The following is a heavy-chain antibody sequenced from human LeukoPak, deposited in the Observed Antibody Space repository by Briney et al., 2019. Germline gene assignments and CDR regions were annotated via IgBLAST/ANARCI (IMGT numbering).Heavy chain of an antibody. CDR1: GFTFSSYW. D-gene: IGHD6-13*01. CDR2: INSDGSST. J-gene: IGHJ4*02. CDR3: ARRIAAAAAPYYFDY. V-gene: IGHV3-74*01. Sequence: GGSLRLSCAASGFTFSSYWMHWVRQAPGKGLLWVSRINSDGSSTSYADSVKGRFTISRDNAKNTLYLQMNSLRAEDTAVYYCARRIAAAAAPYYFDYWGQGTLVTVSS.